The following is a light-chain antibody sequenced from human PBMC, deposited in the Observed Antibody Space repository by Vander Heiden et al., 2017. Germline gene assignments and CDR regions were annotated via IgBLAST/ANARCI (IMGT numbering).Light chain of an antibody. V-gene: IGKV3-15*01. CDR1: QSVSSN. Sequence: EIVMPQSPAPLSVSPGERATLSCRASQSVSSNLAWYQQKPGQAPRLLIYGASTRATGIPARFSGSGSGTEFTLTISSLQSEDFAVYYCQQYNNWPPLTFGQGTRLEIK. CDR2: GAS. CDR3: QQYNNWPPLT. J-gene: IGKJ5*01.